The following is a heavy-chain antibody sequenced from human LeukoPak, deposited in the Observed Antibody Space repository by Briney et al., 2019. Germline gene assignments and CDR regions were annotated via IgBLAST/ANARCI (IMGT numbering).Heavy chain of an antibody. CDR3: ARGGVLRYFDWLLYFDY. V-gene: IGHV1-69*06. D-gene: IGHD3-9*01. J-gene: IGHJ4*02. Sequence: ASVKVSCKASGGTFSSYAISWVRQAPGQGLEWMGGIIPIFGTANYAQKFQGRVTITADKSTSTAYMELSSLRSEDTAVYYCARGGVLRYFDWLLYFDYWGQGTLVTVSS. CDR1: GGTFSSYA. CDR2: IIPIFGTA.